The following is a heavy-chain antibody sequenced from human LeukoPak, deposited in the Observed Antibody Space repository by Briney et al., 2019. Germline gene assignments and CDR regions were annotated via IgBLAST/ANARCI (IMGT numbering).Heavy chain of an antibody. Sequence: ASVKVSCKASGGTFSSYAISWVRQAPGKGLEWMGGFDPEDGETIYAQKFQGRVTMTEDTSTDTAYMELSSLRSEDTAVYYCATTPFEGASWFDPWGQGTLVTVSS. CDR1: GGTFSSYA. D-gene: IGHD3-16*01. CDR3: ATTPFEGASWFDP. V-gene: IGHV1-24*01. J-gene: IGHJ5*02. CDR2: FDPEDGET.